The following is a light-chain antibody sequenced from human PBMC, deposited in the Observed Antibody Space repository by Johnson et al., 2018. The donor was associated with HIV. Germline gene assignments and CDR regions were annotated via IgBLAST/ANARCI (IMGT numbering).Light chain of an antibody. CDR1: SSNIGNNY. CDR3: GTWDSSLRAGV. J-gene: IGLJ1*01. Sequence: QSILTQPPSVSAAPGQKVTISCSGSSSNIGNNYVSWYQQLPGTAPKLLIYETNKLPSGIPDRFSASKSGTSATLAITALKTGDEADYYCGTWDSSLRAGVFGTGTKVTVL. CDR2: ETN. V-gene: IGLV1-51*02.